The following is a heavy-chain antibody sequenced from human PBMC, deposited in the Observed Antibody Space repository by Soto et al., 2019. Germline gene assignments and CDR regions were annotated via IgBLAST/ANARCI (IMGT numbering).Heavy chain of an antibody. CDR2: IYYSGST. CDR1: GGSISSSSYY. D-gene: IGHD5-18*01. CDR3: ARRSGSSYGYDY. J-gene: IGHJ4*02. Sequence: SETLSLTCTVSGGSISSSSYYWGWIRQPPGKGLEWIGSIYYSGSTYYNPSLKSRVTISVDTSKNQFSLKLSSVTAADTAVYYCARRSGSSYGYDYWGQGTLVTVSS. V-gene: IGHV4-39*01.